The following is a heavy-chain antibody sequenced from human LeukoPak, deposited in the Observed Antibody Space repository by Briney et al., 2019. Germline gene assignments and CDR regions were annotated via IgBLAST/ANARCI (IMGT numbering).Heavy chain of an antibody. Sequence: HPGGSLRLSCAASGFTFSSYAMSWVRQAPGKGLEWVSAISGSGGSTYYADSVKGRFTISRDNSKNTLYPQMNSLRAEDTAVYYCAKASSPYCSSTSCYRPLDYWGQGTLVTVSS. V-gene: IGHV3-23*01. CDR2: ISGSGGST. CDR1: GFTFSSYA. D-gene: IGHD2-2*01. J-gene: IGHJ4*02. CDR3: AKASSPYCSSTSCYRPLDY.